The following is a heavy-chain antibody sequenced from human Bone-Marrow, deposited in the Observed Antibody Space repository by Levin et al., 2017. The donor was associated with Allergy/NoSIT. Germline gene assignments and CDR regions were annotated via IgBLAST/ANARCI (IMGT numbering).Heavy chain of an antibody. Sequence: ASVKVSCAASGFTVSRNYMNWVRQAPGKGLEWVSLIYSDGSTHYADSVRGRCTISRDNSKNTLFLQMTSLRVDDTAVYYCASNADFGYWGQGTLVTVSS. CDR2: IYSDGST. CDR1: GFTVSRNY. V-gene: IGHV3-53*01. CDR3: ASNADFGY. J-gene: IGHJ4*02.